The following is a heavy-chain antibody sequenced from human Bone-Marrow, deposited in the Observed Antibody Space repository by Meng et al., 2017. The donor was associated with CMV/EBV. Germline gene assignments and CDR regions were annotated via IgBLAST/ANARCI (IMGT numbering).Heavy chain of an antibody. Sequence: ASVKVSCKASGYTFTSYDINWVRQATGQGLEWMGWMNPNSGNTGYAQKFQGRVTITADKSTSTAYMELSSLRSEDTAVYYCARDRYCGGDCYHYYYGMDVWGQGTTVTVSS. CDR3: ARDRYCGGDCYHYYYGMDV. D-gene: IGHD2-21*01. CDR2: MNPNSGNT. V-gene: IGHV1-8*01. J-gene: IGHJ6*02. CDR1: GYTFTSYD.